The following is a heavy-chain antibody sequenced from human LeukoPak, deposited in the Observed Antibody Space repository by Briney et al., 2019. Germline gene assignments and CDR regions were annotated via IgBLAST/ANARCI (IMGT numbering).Heavy chain of an antibody. V-gene: IGHV4-39*07. D-gene: IGHD4-17*01. J-gene: IGHJ4*02. CDR2: IFYSGST. Sequence: PSETLSLTCTVSGGSISTSNYYWGWIRQPPGKGLEWIGNIFYSGSTYYSPSLKSRVTISLDTSRNQFSLKLTSVTAADTAVYYCFYGDYPEDSYWGQGTLVTVSS. CDR1: GGSISTSNYY. CDR3: FYGDYPEDSY.